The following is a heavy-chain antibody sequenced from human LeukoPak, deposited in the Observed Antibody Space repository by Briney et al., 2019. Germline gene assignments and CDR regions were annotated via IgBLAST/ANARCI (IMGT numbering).Heavy chain of an antibody. Sequence: SETLSLTCAVYGGSFSGYYWSWIRQPPGKGLERIGEINHSGSTNYNPSLKSRVTISVDTSKNQFSLKLSSVTAADTAVYYCARGRGAVAGNLYYYYMDVWGKGTTVTVSS. J-gene: IGHJ6*03. D-gene: IGHD6-19*01. CDR3: ARGRGAVAGNLYYYYMDV. CDR2: INHSGST. V-gene: IGHV4-34*01. CDR1: GGSFSGYY.